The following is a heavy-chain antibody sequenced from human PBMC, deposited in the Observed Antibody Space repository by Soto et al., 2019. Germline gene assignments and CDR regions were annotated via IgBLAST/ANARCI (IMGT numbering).Heavy chain of an antibody. D-gene: IGHD3-22*01. CDR3: VRDGDYYDSAGYLTI. CDR1: GGSVSSGRYY. Sequence: SETLSLTCTVSGGSVSSGRYYWSWIRQPPGKGLECVGYIYYSGSTNYNPSLKSRVTISVDTSKNHFSLKLSSVTPDDTAVYYCVRDGDYYDSAGYLTIWGQGTMVTVSS. CDR2: IYYSGST. V-gene: IGHV4-61*03. J-gene: IGHJ3*02.